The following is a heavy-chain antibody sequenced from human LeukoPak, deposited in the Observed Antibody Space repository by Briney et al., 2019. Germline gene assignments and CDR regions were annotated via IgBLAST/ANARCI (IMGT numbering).Heavy chain of an antibody. V-gene: IGHV3-48*03. D-gene: IGHD4-17*01. J-gene: IGHJ4*02. Sequence: GGSLRLSCAASGFTFSSYEMNWARQAPGKGLEWVSYISSSGSTIYYADSVKGRFTISRDNAKNSLYLQMNSLRAEDTAVYYCARDHTDGDAFDYWGQGTLVTVSS. CDR2: ISSSGSTI. CDR3: ARDHTDGDAFDY. CDR1: GFTFSSYE.